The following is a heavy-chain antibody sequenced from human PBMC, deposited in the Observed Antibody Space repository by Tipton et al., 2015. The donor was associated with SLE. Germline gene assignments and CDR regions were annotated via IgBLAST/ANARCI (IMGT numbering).Heavy chain of an antibody. J-gene: IGHJ4*02. CDR1: GGSIVCNY. D-gene: IGHD3/OR15-3a*01. CDR3: AQRSSFLTGHYTD. CDR2: IYYSGSA. V-gene: IGHV4-59*03. Sequence: TLSLTCTVSGGSIVCNYWSWIWQPPGKGLEWVGYIYYSGSANYNPSLNSRVSISVDTSHNQFSLKLTSVTAADTAMYYCAQRSSFLTGHYTDWGQGTLVTVSS.